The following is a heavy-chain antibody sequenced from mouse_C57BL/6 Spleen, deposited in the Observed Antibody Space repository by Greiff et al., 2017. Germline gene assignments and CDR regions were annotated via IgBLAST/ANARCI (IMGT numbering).Heavy chain of an antibody. CDR2: ISYDGSN. V-gene: IGHV3-6*01. CDR1: GYSITSGYY. D-gene: IGHD1-1*01. Sequence: VQLKESGPGLVKPSQSLSLTCSVTGYSITSGYYWNWIRQFPGNKLEWMGYISYDGSNNYNPSLKNRISITRDTSKNQFFLKLNSVTTEDTATYYCARIPFITTVVDYYAMDYWGQGTSVTVSS. J-gene: IGHJ4*01. CDR3: ARIPFITTVVDYYAMDY.